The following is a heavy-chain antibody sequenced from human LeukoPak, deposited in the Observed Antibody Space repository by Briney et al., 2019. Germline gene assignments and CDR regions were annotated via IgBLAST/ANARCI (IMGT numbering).Heavy chain of an antibody. CDR3: ARDPWAGATSGSQ. D-gene: IGHD1-26*01. V-gene: IGHV4-38-2*02. CDR1: GYSISSGYY. CDR2: IYHSGST. Sequence: PSETLSLTCTVSGYSISSGYYWGWIRQPPGKGLEWIGSIYHSGSTYYNPSLKSRVTISVDTSKNQFSLKLSSVTAADTAVYYCARDPWAGATSGSQWGQGTLVTVSS. J-gene: IGHJ4*02.